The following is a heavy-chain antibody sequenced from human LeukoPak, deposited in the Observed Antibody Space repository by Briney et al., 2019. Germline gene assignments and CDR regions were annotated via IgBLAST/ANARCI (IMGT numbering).Heavy chain of an antibody. V-gene: IGHV1-18*04. CDR3: ARAQWERDAFDI. D-gene: IGHD1-26*01. CDR1: GYNFDRYG. J-gene: IGHJ3*02. CDR2: ISAYNGNT. Sequence: GASVKVSCKGSGYNFDRYGVNWVRQAPGQGLEWMGWISAYNGNTNYAQKLQGRVTMTTDTSTSTAYMELRSLRSDDTAVYYCARAQWERDAFDIWGQGTMVTVSS.